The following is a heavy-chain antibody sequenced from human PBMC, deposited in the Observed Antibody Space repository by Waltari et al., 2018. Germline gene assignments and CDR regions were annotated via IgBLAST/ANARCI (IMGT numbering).Heavy chain of an antibody. CDR3: ARARGYCSGGSCYNRRGSHFDY. V-gene: IGHV4-39*07. CDR2: IYYSGST. J-gene: IGHJ4*02. Sequence: QLQLQESGPGLVKPSETLSLTCTVSGGSISSSSYYWGWIRQPPGKGLEWIGSIYYSGSTYYNPSLKSRVTISVDTSKNQFSLKLSSVTAADTAVYYCARARGYCSGGSCYNRRGSHFDYWGQGTLVTVSS. D-gene: IGHD2-15*01. CDR1: GGSISSSSYY.